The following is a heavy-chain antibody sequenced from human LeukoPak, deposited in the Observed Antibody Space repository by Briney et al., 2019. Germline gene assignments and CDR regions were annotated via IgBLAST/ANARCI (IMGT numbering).Heavy chain of an antibody. V-gene: IGHV3-21*01. J-gene: IGHJ4*02. Sequence: GGSLRLSCAASGFTFSSYSMNWVRQAPGKGLEWVSSISSSSSYIYYAGSVKGRFTISRDNAKNSLYLQMNSLRAEDTAVYYCASEGGSGWYGDLFDYWGQGTLVTVSS. CDR1: GFTFSSYS. CDR2: ISSSSSYI. CDR3: ASEGGSGWYGDLFDY. D-gene: IGHD6-19*01.